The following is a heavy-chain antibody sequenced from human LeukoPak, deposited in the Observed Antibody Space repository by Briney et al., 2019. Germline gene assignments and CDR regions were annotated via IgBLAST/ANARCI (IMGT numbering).Heavy chain of an antibody. J-gene: IGHJ5*02. Sequence: PSQTLSLTCTVSGGSISSADYYWSWIRQPPGKGLEWIGYISYSGSTYYNPSLESRVTISVHMSRNQISLKLSSVTAADTAVYYCARGRGMVYIIGAWGQGTLVTVSS. V-gene: IGHV4-30-4*08. CDR3: ARGRGMVYIIGA. CDR1: GGSISSADYY. D-gene: IGHD3-10*01. CDR2: ISYSGST.